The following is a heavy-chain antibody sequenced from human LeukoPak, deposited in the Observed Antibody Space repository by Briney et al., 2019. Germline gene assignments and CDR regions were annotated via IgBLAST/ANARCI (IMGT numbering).Heavy chain of an antibody. D-gene: IGHD3-22*01. J-gene: IGHJ3*01. CDR1: GSTFSNSG. Sequence: ASVKVSCMPSGSTFSNSGITWVRQAPREGREWMGWISGHNGNTNYAQKLQGRATMTTDTSTSAAYMELRSLTSDDTAVYYCPSSPPFSYDHAVGQTSFHFWGQGTLVTVSS. V-gene: IGHV1-18*01. CDR2: ISGHNGNT. CDR3: PSSPPFSYDHAVGQTSFHF.